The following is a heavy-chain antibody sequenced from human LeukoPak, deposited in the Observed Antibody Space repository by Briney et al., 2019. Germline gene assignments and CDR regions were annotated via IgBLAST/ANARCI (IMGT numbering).Heavy chain of an antibody. CDR2: IYYSGST. CDR3: ARAVSGSSTRDNWFDP. V-gene: IGHV4-31*03. Sequence: SETLSLTCTVSGGSISSGGYYWSWIRQHPGKGLEWIGYIYYSGSTYYNPSLKSRVTISVDTSKNQFSLKLSSVTAADTAVYYCARAVSGSSTRDNWFDPWGQGTLVTASS. D-gene: IGHD2-2*01. CDR1: GGSISSGGYY. J-gene: IGHJ5*02.